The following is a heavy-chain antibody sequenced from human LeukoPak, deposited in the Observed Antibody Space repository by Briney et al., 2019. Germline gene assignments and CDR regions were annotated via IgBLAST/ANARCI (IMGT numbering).Heavy chain of an antibody. J-gene: IGHJ6*03. D-gene: IGHD2-2*01. CDR3: ARVVRDCSSTSCYAGSTDYYYYMDV. CDR2: INPNSGGT. CDR1: GYTFTGYY. Sequence: ASVKVSCKASGYTFTGYYMHWVRQAPGQGLEWMGRINPNSGGTNYAQKFQGRVTMTRDTSISTAYMELSRLRSDDTAVYYCARVVRDCSSTSCYAGSTDYYYYMDVWGKGTTATVSS. V-gene: IGHV1-2*06.